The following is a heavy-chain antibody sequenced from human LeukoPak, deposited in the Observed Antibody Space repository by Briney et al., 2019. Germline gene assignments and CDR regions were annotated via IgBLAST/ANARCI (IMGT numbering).Heavy chain of an antibody. D-gene: IGHD1-26*01. CDR2: IKQISNGGTT. V-gene: IGHV3-15*01. J-gene: IGHJ4*02. CDR1: GFTFSSYS. CDR3: ATGFSATSHDGY. Sequence: MPGGSLRLSCAASGFTFSSYSMNWVRQAPGKGLEWVGRIKQISNGGTTDYAAPVKDRFTISRDDSINTLYLQMNSLKTEDTAVYYCATGFSATSHDGYWGQGTLVTVSS.